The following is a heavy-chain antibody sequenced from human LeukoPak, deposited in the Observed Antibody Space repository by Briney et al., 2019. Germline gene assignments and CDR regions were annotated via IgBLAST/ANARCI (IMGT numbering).Heavy chain of an antibody. Sequence: GASVTVSCKASGYTFTGYYMHWVRQAPGQGLEWMGWINPNSGGTNYAQKFQGRVTMTRDTSISTAYMELSRLRSDDTAVYYCARSPHSGYDDSFDYWGQGTLVTVSS. J-gene: IGHJ4*02. V-gene: IGHV1-2*02. CDR2: INPNSGGT. CDR3: ARSPHSGYDDSFDY. CDR1: GYTFTGYY. D-gene: IGHD5-12*01.